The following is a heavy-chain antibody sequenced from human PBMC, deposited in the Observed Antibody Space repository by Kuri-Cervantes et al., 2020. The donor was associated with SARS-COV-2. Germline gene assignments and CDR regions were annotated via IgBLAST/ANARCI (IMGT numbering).Heavy chain of an antibody. D-gene: IGHD3-3*01. CDR1: GGSFSGYY. CDR3: ARVGLRRITIFGVVMHGNWFDP. J-gene: IGHJ5*02. CDR2: INHSGST. Sequence: SETLSLTCAVYGGSFSGYYWSWIRQPPGKGLEWIGEINHSGSTNYNPSLESRVTISVDTSKNQFSLKLSSVTAADTAVYYCARVGLRRITIFGVVMHGNWFDPWGQGTLVTVSS. V-gene: IGHV4-34*01.